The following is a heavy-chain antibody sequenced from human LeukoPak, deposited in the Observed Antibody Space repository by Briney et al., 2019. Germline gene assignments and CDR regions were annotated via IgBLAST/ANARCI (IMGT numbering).Heavy chain of an antibody. D-gene: IGHD1-7*01. V-gene: IGHV4-59*12. CDR1: GGSISSYY. Sequence: PSETLSLTCTVSGGSISSYYWSWIRQPPGKGLEWIGYIYYSGSTNYNPSLKSRVTISVDTSKNQFSLKLSSVTAADTAVYYCARVVTGTTSYWFDPWGQGTLVTVSS. J-gene: IGHJ5*02. CDR2: IYYSGST. CDR3: ARVVTGTTSYWFDP.